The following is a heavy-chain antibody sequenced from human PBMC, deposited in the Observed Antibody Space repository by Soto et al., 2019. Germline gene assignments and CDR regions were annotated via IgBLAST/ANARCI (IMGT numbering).Heavy chain of an antibody. V-gene: IGHV1-69*02. CDR1: GGTFSSYT. CDR3: ARAGYSSSSVDYYYYMDV. D-gene: IGHD6-6*01. J-gene: IGHJ6*03. CDR2: IIPILGIA. Sequence: ASVKVSCKASGGTFSSYTISWVRQAPGQGLEWMGRIIPILGIANYAQKFQGRVTITADKSTSTAYMELSSLRSEDTAVYYCARAGYSSSSVDYYYYMDVWGKGTTVTVSS.